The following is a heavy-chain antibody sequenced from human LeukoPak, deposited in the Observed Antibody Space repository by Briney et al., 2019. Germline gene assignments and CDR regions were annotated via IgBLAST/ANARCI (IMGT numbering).Heavy chain of an antibody. Sequence: GGSLRLSCAASGFTFSSYAMNWVRQAPGMGLEWVSAISGSGGSTYYADSVKGRSTFSRDNSKNTLYLQMNSLRAEDTAVYYCATEGKTRTWNYYQAKPVYWGQGTLVTVSS. CDR1: GFTFSSYA. CDR2: ISGSGGST. V-gene: IGHV3-23*01. CDR3: ATEGKTRTWNYYQAKPVY. D-gene: IGHD1-7*01. J-gene: IGHJ4*02.